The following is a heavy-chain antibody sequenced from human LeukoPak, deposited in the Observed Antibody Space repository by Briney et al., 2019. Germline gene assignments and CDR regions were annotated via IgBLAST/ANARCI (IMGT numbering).Heavy chain of an antibody. J-gene: IGHJ4*02. CDR1: GFTFSRYG. V-gene: IGHV3-30*02. D-gene: IGHD4-11*01. CDR3: ARDGQAVTTFEYFFDY. Sequence: GGSLRLSCAASGFTFSRYGMHWVRQAPGKGLEWVAFIRYDGSNKYYTDSVKGRFTISRDNSKNTLYLQMNSLRVEDTAVYYCARDGQAVTTFEYFFDYWGQGTLVTVS. CDR2: IRYDGSNK.